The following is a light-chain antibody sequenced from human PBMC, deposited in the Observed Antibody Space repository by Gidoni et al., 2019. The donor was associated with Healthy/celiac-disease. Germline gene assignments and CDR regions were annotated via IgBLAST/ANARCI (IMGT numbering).Light chain of an antibody. Sequence: QSVLTQPPSVSGAPGQRVTIPCTGSSSNIGAGYDVHWYQQLPGTAPKLLIDGNSNRPSGVPDRFSGSKSGTSASLAITGLQAEDEADYYCQSYDSSLSGSRVFGGGTKLTVL. CDR3: QSYDSSLSGSRV. CDR2: GNS. CDR1: SSNIGAGYD. J-gene: IGLJ3*02. V-gene: IGLV1-40*01.